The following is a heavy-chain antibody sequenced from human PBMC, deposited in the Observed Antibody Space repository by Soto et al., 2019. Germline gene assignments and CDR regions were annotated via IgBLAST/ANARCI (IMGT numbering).Heavy chain of an antibody. CDR3: ARVGLGAFDAFDV. Sequence: EVQLVESGGGLVQPGGSLRLSCAASGFTFSGYWMHWVRQVPGKGLVWVSRINSDGSSRSYADSVKGRFTISRDNAKNTLHLQMNSLRAADTAVYYCARVGLGAFDAFDVWGQGTLVTVSS. D-gene: IGHD1-26*01. CDR1: GFTFSGYW. CDR2: INSDGSSR. V-gene: IGHV3-74*01. J-gene: IGHJ3*01.